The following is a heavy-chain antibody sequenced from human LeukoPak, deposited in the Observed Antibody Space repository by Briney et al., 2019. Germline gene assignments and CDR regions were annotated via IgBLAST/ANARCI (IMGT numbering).Heavy chain of an antibody. Sequence: ASVKVSCKASGYTFTSYYMHLVRQAPGQGLEWMGIINPSGGSTSYAQKFQGRVTMTRDTSTSTVYMELNSLRAEDTAVYYCAREMATTETFDYWGQGTLVTVSS. CDR1: GYTFTSYY. D-gene: IGHD5-12*01. V-gene: IGHV1-46*01. J-gene: IGHJ4*02. CDR2: INPSGGST. CDR3: AREMATTETFDY.